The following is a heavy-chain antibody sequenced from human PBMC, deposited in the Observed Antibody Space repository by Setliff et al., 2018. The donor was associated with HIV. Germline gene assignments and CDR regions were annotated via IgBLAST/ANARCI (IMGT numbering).Heavy chain of an antibody. V-gene: IGHV1-69*05. CDR1: GGPFSSYA. CDR2: IIPIFGTA. CDR3: ASAYSNYEGPSHGHDAFDI. D-gene: IGHD4-4*01. Sequence: SVKVSCKASGGPFSSYAISWVRQAPGQGLEWMGGIIPIFGTANYAQKFQGRVTITTDESTSTAYMELSSLRSEDTAVYYCASAYSNYEGPSHGHDAFDIWGQGTMVTVSS. J-gene: IGHJ3*02.